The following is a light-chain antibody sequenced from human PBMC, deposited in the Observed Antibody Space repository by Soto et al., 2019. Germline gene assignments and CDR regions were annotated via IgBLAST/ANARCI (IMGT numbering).Light chain of an antibody. CDR3: QQYKNWPPT. Sequence: EIVMTQSPATLSVSPGERATLSCRASQSVSSNLAWYQQKPGQAPRLLIYGASTRATGIPARFSGSGSGTEFTLTISSLQAEDFAVYYCQQYKNWPPTFCQGTKVEIK. J-gene: IGKJ1*01. CDR2: GAS. CDR1: QSVSSN. V-gene: IGKV3-15*01.